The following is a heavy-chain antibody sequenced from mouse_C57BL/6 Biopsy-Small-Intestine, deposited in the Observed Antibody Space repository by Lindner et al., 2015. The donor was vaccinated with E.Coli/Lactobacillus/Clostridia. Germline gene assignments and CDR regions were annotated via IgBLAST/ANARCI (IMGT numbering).Heavy chain of an antibody. D-gene: IGHD2-5*01. CDR3: ARDRGDYCNSNSCYRRGDYFDY. CDR2: ISGYNGSP. V-gene: IGHV1-55*01. J-gene: IGHJ2*01. CDR1: GYTFTSYG. Sequence: SVKVSCKASGYTFTSYGVTWVRQAPGQGLEWMGWISGYNGSPNYAQKFQGRVTMTTDTSTRTAHMELRSLRSDDTAVYYCARDRGDYCNSNSCYRRGDYFDYWGQGTQVTVSS.